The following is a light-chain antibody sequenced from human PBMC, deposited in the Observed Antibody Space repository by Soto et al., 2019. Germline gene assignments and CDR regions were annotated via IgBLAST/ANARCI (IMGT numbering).Light chain of an antibody. Sequence: QSALTQPPSASGSPGQSVTISCTGASSDVGGYDFVSWYQQHPGKAPKLMIYDVTKRPSGVPDRFSGSKSGNTASLTVSGLEADDEADSYCSSYAGSSLPVAFGGGTKLTVL. CDR3: SSYAGSSLPVA. V-gene: IGLV2-8*01. CDR1: SSDVGGYDF. J-gene: IGLJ2*01. CDR2: DVT.